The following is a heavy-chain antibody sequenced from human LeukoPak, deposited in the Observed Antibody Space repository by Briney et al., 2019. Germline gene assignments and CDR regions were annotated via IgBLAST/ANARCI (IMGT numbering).Heavy chain of an antibody. V-gene: IGHV3-23*01. D-gene: IGHD6-19*01. J-gene: IGHJ6*03. CDR1: GFTFSSYG. Sequence: GGTLRLSCAASGFTFSSYGMSWVRQAPGKGLEWVSAISGSGGSRYYADSVKGRFTISRDNSKNTLSLQMNSLRAEDTAVYYCAKDTRTTSSGWYLDYYYMDAWGKGTTVTISS. CDR2: ISGSGGSR. CDR3: AKDTRTTSSGWYLDYYYMDA.